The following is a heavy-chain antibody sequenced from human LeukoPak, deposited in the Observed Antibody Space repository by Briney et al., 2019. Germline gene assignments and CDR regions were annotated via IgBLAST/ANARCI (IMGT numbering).Heavy chain of an antibody. J-gene: IGHJ4*02. CDR3: ARVTYSSGWPLFDY. D-gene: IGHD6-19*01. CDR1: GGSVSSGSYY. Sequence: SETLSLTCTVSGGSVSSGSYYWSWIRQPPGKGLEWIGYIYYSGGTNYNPSLKSRVTISVDTSKNQFSLKLSSVTAADTAVYYCARVTYSSGWPLFDYWGQGTLVTVSS. CDR2: IYYSGGT. V-gene: IGHV4-61*01.